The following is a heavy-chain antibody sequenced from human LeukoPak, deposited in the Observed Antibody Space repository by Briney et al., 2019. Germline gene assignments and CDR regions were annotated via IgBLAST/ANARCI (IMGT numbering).Heavy chain of an antibody. J-gene: IGHJ3*02. CDR2: IIPILGIA. CDR3: ARMQQLVFAFDI. Sequence: SVKASCKASGGTFSSYAISWVRQAPGQGLEWMGRIIPILGIANYAQKFQGRVTITADKSTSTAYMELSSLRSEDTAVYYCARMQQLVFAFDIWGQGTMVTVSS. D-gene: IGHD6-13*01. CDR1: GGTFSSYA. V-gene: IGHV1-69*04.